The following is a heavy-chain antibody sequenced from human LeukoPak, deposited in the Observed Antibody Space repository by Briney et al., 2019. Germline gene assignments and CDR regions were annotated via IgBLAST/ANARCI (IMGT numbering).Heavy chain of an antibody. D-gene: IGHD3-22*01. V-gene: IGHV4-4*07. J-gene: IGHJ6*02. CDR1: GGSISSYY. CDR2: IYTSGST. CDR3: ARSYYYDSSGYMDV. Sequence: SETLSLTCTVSGGSISSYYWSWIRQPAGKGLEWIGRIYTSGSTNYNPSLKSRVTMSVDTSKNQFSLKLSSVTAADTAVYYCARSYYYDSSGYMDVWGQGTTVTVSS.